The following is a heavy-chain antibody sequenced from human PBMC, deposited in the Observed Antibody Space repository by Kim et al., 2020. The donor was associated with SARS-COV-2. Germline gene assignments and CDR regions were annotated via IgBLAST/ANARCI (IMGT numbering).Heavy chain of an antibody. J-gene: IGHJ5*02. D-gene: IGHD1-26*01. Sequence: NPSLRSRVTISVDTSKNQVSLKLSAVTAADTAVYYCARVRGGSYDCWFDPWGQGTLVTVSS. CDR3: ARVRGGSYDCWFDP. V-gene: IGHV4-30-2*04.